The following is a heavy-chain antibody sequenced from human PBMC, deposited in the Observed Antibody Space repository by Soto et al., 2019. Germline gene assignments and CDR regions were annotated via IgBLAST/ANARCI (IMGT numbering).Heavy chain of an antibody. CDR1: GYTFTSYG. D-gene: IGHD3-3*01. CDR2: IVVGSGNT. V-gene: IGHV1-58*02. CDR3: AAVLRFRRFDP. J-gene: IGHJ5*02. Sequence: SVKVSCKASGYTFTSYGISWVRQARGQRLEWIGWIVVGSGNTNYAQKFQERVTITRDMSTSTAYMELSSLRSEDTAVYYCAAVLRFRRFDPWGQGTLVTSPQ.